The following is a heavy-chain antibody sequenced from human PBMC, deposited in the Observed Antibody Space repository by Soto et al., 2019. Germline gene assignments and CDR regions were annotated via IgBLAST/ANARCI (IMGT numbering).Heavy chain of an antibody. Sequence: KPSETLSLTGTVSGSAVSGVDYFWSWIRQSPGKGLEWIGYIYYTGTTHLNPSLKSRLTMAVDTSKNEFSLKLTSVSAADTAVYFCAREERKGIISWFDPWGQGTPVTVS. CDR1: GSAVSGVDYF. J-gene: IGHJ5*02. CDR2: IYYTGTT. V-gene: IGHV4-30-4*01. D-gene: IGHD2-21*01. CDR3: AREERKGIISWFDP.